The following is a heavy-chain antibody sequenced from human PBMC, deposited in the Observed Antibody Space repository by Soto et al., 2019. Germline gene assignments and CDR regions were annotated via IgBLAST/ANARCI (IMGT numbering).Heavy chain of an antibody. Sequence: SVKVSCKASVYTFTSYDINWVRQATGQGLEWMGWMNPNSGNTGYAQKFQGRVTMTRNTSISTAYMELSSLRSEDTAVYYCARGQTVGATNWFDPWGQGTLVTVSS. CDR3: ARGQTVGATNWFDP. CDR2: MNPNSGNT. CDR1: VYTFTSYD. V-gene: IGHV1-8*01. J-gene: IGHJ5*02. D-gene: IGHD1-26*01.